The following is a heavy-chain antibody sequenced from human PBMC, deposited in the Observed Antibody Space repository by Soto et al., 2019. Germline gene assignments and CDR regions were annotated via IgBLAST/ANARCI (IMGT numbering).Heavy chain of an antibody. CDR1: GFNFSDYY. CDR3: ARSKNYGDSNWFDS. V-gene: IGHV3-11*06. CDR2: ISTTSHYT. D-gene: IGHD4-17*01. J-gene: IGHJ5*01. Sequence: QVHLVESGGGLVEPGGSLRLTCVASGFNFSDYYMTWIRQAPGKGLEWLSYISTTSHYTHDAGSVRGRFSISRDNAKNSLYLQMNSLRADDTAVYFCARSKNYGDSNWFDSWGQGTLVTVSA.